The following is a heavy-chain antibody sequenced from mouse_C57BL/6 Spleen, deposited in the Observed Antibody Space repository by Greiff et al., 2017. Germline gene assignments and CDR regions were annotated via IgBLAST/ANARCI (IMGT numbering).Heavy chain of an antibody. CDR3: AKGYYYGSSFDY. V-gene: IGHV1-52*01. CDR1: GYTFTSYW. Sequence: QVHVKQPGAELVRPGSSVKLSCKASGYTFTSYWLHWVKQRPIQGLEWIGNIDPSDSETHYNQKFKDKATLTVDKSSSTAYMQLSSLTSEDSAVYYCAKGYYYGSSFDYWGKGTTLTVSS. J-gene: IGHJ2*01. D-gene: IGHD1-1*01. CDR2: IDPSDSET.